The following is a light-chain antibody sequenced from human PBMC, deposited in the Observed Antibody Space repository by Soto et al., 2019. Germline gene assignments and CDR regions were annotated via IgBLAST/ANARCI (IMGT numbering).Light chain of an antibody. Sequence: DTQVTQSASTLSASVGDRVTITCRASQSISGWLAWYQQKPGKAPTLLIYDASTLKSGVPSRFSGSGSGTQFTLTISSLQPDDVASYYCQQYNSYSLTFAGGTKVDI. J-gene: IGKJ4*01. CDR2: DAS. V-gene: IGKV1-5*01. CDR3: QQYNSYSLT. CDR1: QSISGW.